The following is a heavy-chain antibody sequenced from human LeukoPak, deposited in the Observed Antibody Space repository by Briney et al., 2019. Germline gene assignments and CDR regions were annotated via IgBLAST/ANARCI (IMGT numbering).Heavy chain of an antibody. CDR1: GGSISSGGYY. J-gene: IGHJ5*02. D-gene: IGHD2-15*01. CDR2: IYYSGST. V-gene: IGHV4-61*08. Sequence: PSQTLSLTCTVSGGSISSGGYYWSWIRQPPGKGLEWIGYIYYSGSTNYNPSLKSRVTISVDTSKNQFSLKLSSVTAADTAVYYCAKLGYCSGGSCYSPWFDPWGQGTLVTVSS. CDR3: AKLGYCSGGSCYSPWFDP.